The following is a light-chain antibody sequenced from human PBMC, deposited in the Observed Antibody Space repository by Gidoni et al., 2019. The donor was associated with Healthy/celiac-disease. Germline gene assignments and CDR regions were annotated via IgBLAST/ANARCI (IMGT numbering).Light chain of an antibody. CDR2: SNN. CDR3: AAWDDSLNAYV. CDR1: SSNIGSNT. J-gene: IGLJ1*01. V-gene: IGLV1-44*01. Sequence: QSVLTQPPSASGTPGQRVTISCSRSSSNIGSNTVNWYQQLPGTAPKLLIYSNNQRPSGVPDRFSGSKSGTSASLAISGLQSEDEADYYCAAWDDSLNAYVFGTGTKVTVL.